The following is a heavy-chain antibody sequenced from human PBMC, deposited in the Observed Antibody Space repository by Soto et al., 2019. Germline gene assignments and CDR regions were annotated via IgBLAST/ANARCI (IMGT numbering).Heavy chain of an antibody. J-gene: IGHJ5*02. Sequence: SETLSLTCTVSGGSISSYYWSWIRQPPGKGLEWIGYIYYSGSTKYNPSLRSGVTISLDTSKNKFSLKLSSVTAADTAVYYCARQSWDYYGSNWFDPWGQGTLVTVSS. CDR1: GGSISSYY. CDR3: ARQSWDYYGSNWFDP. D-gene: IGHD3-10*01. V-gene: IGHV4-59*08. CDR2: IYYSGST.